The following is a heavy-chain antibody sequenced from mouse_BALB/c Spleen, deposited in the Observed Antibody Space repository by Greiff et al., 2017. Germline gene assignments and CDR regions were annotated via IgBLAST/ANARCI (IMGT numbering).Heavy chain of an antibody. CDR1: GDSITSGY. CDR3: ATTVVGDYAMDY. V-gene: IGHV3-8*02. CDR2: ISYSGST. D-gene: IGHD1-1*01. Sequence: EVKLQESGPSLVKPSQTLSLTCSVTGDSITSGYWNWIRKFPGNKLEYMGYISYSGSTYYNPSLKSRISITRDTSKNQYYLQLNSVTTEDTATYYCATTVVGDYAMDYWGQGTSVTVSS. J-gene: IGHJ4*01.